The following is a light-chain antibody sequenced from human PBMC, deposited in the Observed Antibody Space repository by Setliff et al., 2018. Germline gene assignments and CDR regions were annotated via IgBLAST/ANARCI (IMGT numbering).Light chain of an antibody. Sequence: QSVLTQPASVSGSPGQSITISCTGTSSDVGSYNLVSWYQQHPGKAPKLMIYEVSKRPSGVSNRFSGSKSGNTASLTISGLQAEDEADYYCCSYAGSSTGVSGTGTKVTVL. CDR2: EVS. V-gene: IGLV2-23*02. CDR3: CSYAGSSTGV. CDR1: SSDVGSYNL. J-gene: IGLJ1*01.